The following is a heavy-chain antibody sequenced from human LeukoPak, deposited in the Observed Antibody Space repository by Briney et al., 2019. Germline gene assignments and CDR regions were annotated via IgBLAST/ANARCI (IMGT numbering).Heavy chain of an antibody. CDR3: ARDRSMVVTLGAFDI. Sequence: PETLSLTCTVSGGSISSYYWSWIRQPPGKGLEWIGYIYYSGSTNYNPSLKSRVTISVDTSKNQFSLKLSSVTAADTAVYYCARDRSMVVTLGAFDIWGQGTMVTVSS. J-gene: IGHJ3*02. CDR1: GGSISSYY. CDR2: IYYSGST. D-gene: IGHD4-23*01. V-gene: IGHV4-59*01.